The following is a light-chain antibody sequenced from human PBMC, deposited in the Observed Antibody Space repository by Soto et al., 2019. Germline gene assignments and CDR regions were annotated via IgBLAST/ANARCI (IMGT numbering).Light chain of an antibody. Sequence: EIVLTQSPGTLSLSPGERATLSCRASQSVSSSYLAWYQHKPGQAPRLLIYGASSRATGIPDRFSGSGSGTDFTLMISRLEPGDFAVYYCQQFDTSPPSTFGQAERLEIK. CDR1: QSVSSSY. CDR2: GAS. V-gene: IGKV3-20*01. J-gene: IGKJ5*01. CDR3: QQFDTSPPST.